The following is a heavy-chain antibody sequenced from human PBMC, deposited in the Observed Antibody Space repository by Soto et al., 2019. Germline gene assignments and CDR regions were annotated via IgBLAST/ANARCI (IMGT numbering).Heavy chain of an antibody. CDR2: ISYDGSNK. V-gene: IGHV3-30-3*01. CDR3: AKDLNYYDSSGYDDRDDAFDI. Sequence: GALRLSCAASGFTFSSYAMHWVRQAPGKGLEWVAVISYDGSNKYYADSVKGRFTISRDNSKNTLYLQMNSLRAEDTAVYYCAKDLNYYDSSGYDDRDDAFDIWGQGTMVTVS. CDR1: GFTFSSYA. D-gene: IGHD3-22*01. J-gene: IGHJ3*02.